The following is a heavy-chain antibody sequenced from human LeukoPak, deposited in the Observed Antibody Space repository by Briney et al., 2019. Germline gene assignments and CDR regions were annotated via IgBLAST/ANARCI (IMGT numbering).Heavy chain of an antibody. V-gene: IGHV3-20*04. D-gene: IGHD3-3*01. CDR1: GFTFDDYG. Sequence: PGGSLRLSCAASGFTFDDYGMSWVRQAPGKGLEWVSGINWNGGSTGYADSVKGRFTISRDNAKNSLYLQMNSLRAEDTGLYFCATYPKIASITIFGVVTYYFDYWGQGTLVTVSS. CDR2: INWNGGST. J-gene: IGHJ4*02. CDR3: ATYPKIASITIFGVVTYYFDY.